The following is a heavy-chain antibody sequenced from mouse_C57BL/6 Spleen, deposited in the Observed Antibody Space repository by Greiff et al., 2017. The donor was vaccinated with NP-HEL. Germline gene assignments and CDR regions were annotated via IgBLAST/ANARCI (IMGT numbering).Heavy chain of an antibody. CDR2: INPNNGGT. Sequence: EVQLQQSGPELVKPGASVKISCKASGYTFTDYYMNWVKQSHGKSLEWIGDINPNNGGTSYNQKFKGKATLTVDKSSSTAYMELRSLTSEDSAVYYCASGLLWLRRPFAYWGQGTLVTVSA. V-gene: IGHV1-26*01. CDR1: GYTFTDYY. CDR3: ASGLLWLRRPFAY. D-gene: IGHD2-2*01. J-gene: IGHJ3*01.